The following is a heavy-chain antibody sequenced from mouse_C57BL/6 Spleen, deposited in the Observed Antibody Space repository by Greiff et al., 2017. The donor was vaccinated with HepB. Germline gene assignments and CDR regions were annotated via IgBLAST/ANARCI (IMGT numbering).Heavy chain of an antibody. V-gene: IGHV1-18*01. J-gene: IGHJ2*01. Sequence: VQLKQSGPELVKPGASVKIPCKASGYTFTDYNMDWVKQSHGKSLEWIGDINPNNGGTIYNQKFKGKATLTVDKSSSTAYMELRSLTSEDTAVYYCARCEGNYVYFDYWGQGTTLTVSS. CDR1: GYTFTDYN. D-gene: IGHD2-1*01. CDR3: ARCEGNYVYFDY. CDR2: INPNNGGT.